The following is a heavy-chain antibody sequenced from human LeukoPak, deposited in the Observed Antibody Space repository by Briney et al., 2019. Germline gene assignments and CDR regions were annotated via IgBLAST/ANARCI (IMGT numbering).Heavy chain of an antibody. V-gene: IGHV4-34*01. D-gene: IGHD2-2*01. J-gene: IGHJ4*02. Sequence: YWIGWIRQPPGKGLEWIGEINHSGSTNYNPSLKSRVTISVDTSKNQFSLKLSSVTAADTAVYYCARHIIIGASSTSCYDYWGQGTLVTVSS. CDR1: Y. CDR2: INHSGST. CDR3: ARHIIIGASSTSCYDY.